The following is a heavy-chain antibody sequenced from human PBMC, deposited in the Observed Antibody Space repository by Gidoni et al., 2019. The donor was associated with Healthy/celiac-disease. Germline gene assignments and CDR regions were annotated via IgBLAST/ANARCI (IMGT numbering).Heavy chain of an antibody. V-gene: IGHV3-33*01. D-gene: IGHD1-26*01. CDR1: GFTFSSYG. Sequence: QVQLVESGGGVVQPGRSLRLSCEASGFTFSSYGMHWVRPAPGKGLEWVAVIWYDGSNKYYADSVKGRFTISRDNSKNTLYLQMNSLRAEDTAVYYCARDSGAPFDYWGQGTLVTVSS. J-gene: IGHJ4*02. CDR2: IWYDGSNK. CDR3: ARDSGAPFDY.